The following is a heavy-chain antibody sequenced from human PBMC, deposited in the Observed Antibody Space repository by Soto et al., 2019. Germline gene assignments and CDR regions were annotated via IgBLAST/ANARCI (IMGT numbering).Heavy chain of an antibody. CDR2: ISYDGSNK. V-gene: IGHV3-30-3*01. D-gene: IGHD2-15*01. Sequence: QVQLVESGGGVVQPGRSLRLSCAASGFTFSSYAMHWVRQAPGKGLEWVAVISYDGSNKYYADSVKGRFTISRDKSKNTLYLQMNSLRAEDTAVYYCARGLNCSGGSCYGLAAFDIWGQGTMVTVSS. J-gene: IGHJ3*02. CDR1: GFTFSSYA. CDR3: ARGLNCSGGSCYGLAAFDI.